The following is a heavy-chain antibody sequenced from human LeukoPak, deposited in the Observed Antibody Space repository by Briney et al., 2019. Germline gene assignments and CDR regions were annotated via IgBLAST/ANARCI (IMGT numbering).Heavy chain of an antibody. CDR2: INPNSGGT. D-gene: IGHD1-7*01. CDR3: ARGVKITGTTWFDP. CDR1: GYTFTGYY. Sequence: GASVKVSCKASGYTFTGYYMHWVRQAPGQGLGWMGWINPNSGGTNYAQKFQGRVTMTRDTSISTAYMELSRLRSDDTAVYYCARGVKITGTTWFDPWGQGTLVTVSS. J-gene: IGHJ5*02. V-gene: IGHV1-2*02.